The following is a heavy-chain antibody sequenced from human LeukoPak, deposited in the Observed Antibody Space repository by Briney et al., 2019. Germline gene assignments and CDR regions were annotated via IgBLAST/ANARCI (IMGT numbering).Heavy chain of an antibody. CDR1: GGSISSSSYY. D-gene: IGHD2-15*01. V-gene: IGHV4-30-4*01. J-gene: IGHJ6*02. Sequence: SETLSLTCTVSGGSISSSSYYWSWIRQPPGKGLEWIGYIYYSGSTFSNPSLKSRIAISLDTSKNQFSPKLSSVTAADTAVYYCARVVGYCTGDSCYSDFYYGMDVWGLGTTVTVSS. CDR3: ARVVGYCTGDSCYSDFYYGMDV. CDR2: IYYSGST.